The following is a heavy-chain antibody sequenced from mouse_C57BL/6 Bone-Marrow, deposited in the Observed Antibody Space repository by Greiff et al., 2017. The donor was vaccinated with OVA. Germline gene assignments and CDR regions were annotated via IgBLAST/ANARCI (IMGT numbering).Heavy chain of an antibody. D-gene: IGHD2-3*01. V-gene: IGHV10-1*01. CDR1: GFSFNTYA. Sequence: EVKLVESGGGLVQPKGSLKLSCAASGFSFNTYAMNWVRQAPGQGLEWVARIRSKSNNYATYYADSVKDRFTISRDDSESMLYLQMNNLKTEDTAMYYCVGQDGYYHFDYWGQGTTLTVSS. CDR3: VGQDGYYHFDY. CDR2: IRSKSNNYAT. J-gene: IGHJ2*01.